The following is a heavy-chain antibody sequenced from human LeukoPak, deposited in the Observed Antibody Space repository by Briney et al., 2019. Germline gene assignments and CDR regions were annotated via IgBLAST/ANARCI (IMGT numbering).Heavy chain of an antibody. Sequence: GRSLRLSCAASGFTFDDYAMHWVRQAPGKGLEWVSGISWNSGRIGYADSVKGRFTISRDNAKNSLYLHMKSLRAEDTALYYCARDYGQLVQVLDYWGQGILVTVSS. CDR1: GFTFDDYA. CDR2: ISWNSGRI. V-gene: IGHV3-9*01. CDR3: ARDYGQLVQVLDY. D-gene: IGHD6-6*01. J-gene: IGHJ4*02.